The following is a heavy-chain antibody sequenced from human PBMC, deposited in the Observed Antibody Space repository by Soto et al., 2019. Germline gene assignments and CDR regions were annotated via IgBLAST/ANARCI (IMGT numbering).Heavy chain of an antibody. V-gene: IGHV1-2*04. CDR3: ARDPCSSTSGVPLGLAYGMDV. D-gene: IGHD2-2*01. CDR2: INPNSGGT. CDR1: GYTFTGYY. J-gene: IGHJ6*02. Sequence: ASVKVSCKASGYTFTGYYMHWVRQAPGQGLEWMGWINPNSGGTNYAQKFQGWVTMTRDTSISTAYMGLSRLRSDDTAVYYCARDPCSSTSGVPLGLAYGMDVLGQGTTVTVYS.